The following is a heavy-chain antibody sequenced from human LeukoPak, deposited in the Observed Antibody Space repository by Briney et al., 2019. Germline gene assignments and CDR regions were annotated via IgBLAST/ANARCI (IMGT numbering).Heavy chain of an antibody. CDR2: ISGSGGST. CDR1: GFTFSSYA. Sequence: GGSLRLSCAASGFTFSSYAMSWVRQAPGKGLEWVSAISGSGGSTYYAGSVKGRFTISRDNSKNTLYLQMNSLRAEDTAVYYCAKSDSSGYYRYWGQGTLVTVSS. V-gene: IGHV3-23*01. D-gene: IGHD3-22*01. CDR3: AKSDSSGYYRY. J-gene: IGHJ4*02.